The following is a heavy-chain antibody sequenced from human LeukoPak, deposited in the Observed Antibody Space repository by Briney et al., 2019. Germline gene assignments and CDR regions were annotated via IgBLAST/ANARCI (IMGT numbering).Heavy chain of an antibody. D-gene: IGHD2-2*01. CDR3: ARTGIVVEHYYYGMDV. V-gene: IGHV1-8*02. CDR1: GYTFTGYY. J-gene: IGHJ6*02. CDR2: INPNSGNT. Sequence: AASVKVSCKASGYTFTGYYMHWVRQAPGQGLEWMGWINPNSGNTGYAQKFQGRVTMTRNTSISTAYMELSSLRSEDTAVYYCARTGIVVEHYYYGMDVWGQGTTVTVSS.